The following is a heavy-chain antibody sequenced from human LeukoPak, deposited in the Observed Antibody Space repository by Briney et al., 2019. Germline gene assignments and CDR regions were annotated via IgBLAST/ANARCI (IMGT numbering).Heavy chain of an antibody. CDR3: ARDTYGSDY. D-gene: IGHD3-10*01. Sequence: ASVKVSCKASGYTFSDHHMHWVRQAPGQGLEWMGKITPSDGSTTYAQKFQDRVTMTRDTSTSTVYMELNNLSSEDTAVYYCARDTYGSDYWGQGTLVTVSS. J-gene: IGHJ4*02. CDR1: GYTFSDHH. CDR2: ITPSDGST. V-gene: IGHV1-46*01.